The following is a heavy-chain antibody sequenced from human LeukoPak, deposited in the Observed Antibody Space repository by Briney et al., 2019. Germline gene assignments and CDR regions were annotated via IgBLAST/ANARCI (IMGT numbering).Heavy chain of an antibody. J-gene: IGHJ4*02. V-gene: IGHV4-34*01. CDR2: INHSGST. CDR3: ARGRPGRYYGSGSYSLGY. Sequence: SETLSLTCTVSGGSISSYYWSWIRQPPGKGLEWIGEINHSGSTNYNPSLKSRVTISVDTSKNQFSLKLSSVTAADTAVYYCARGRPGRYYGSGSYSLGYWGQGTLVTVSS. D-gene: IGHD3-10*01. CDR1: GGSISSYY.